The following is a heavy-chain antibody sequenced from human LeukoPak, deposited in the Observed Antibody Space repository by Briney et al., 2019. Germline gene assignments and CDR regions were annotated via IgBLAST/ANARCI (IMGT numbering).Heavy chain of an antibody. J-gene: IGHJ6*03. V-gene: IGHV4-30-2*01. CDR2: IYHSGST. Sequence: SQTLSLTCTVSGGSISSGGYYWSWIRQPPGKGLEWIGYIYHSGSTYYNPSLKSRVTISVDRSKNQFSLKLSSVTAADTAVYYCVRDREAGPMDVWGKGTTVTVSS. D-gene: IGHD6-13*01. CDR1: GGSISSGGYY. CDR3: VRDREAGPMDV.